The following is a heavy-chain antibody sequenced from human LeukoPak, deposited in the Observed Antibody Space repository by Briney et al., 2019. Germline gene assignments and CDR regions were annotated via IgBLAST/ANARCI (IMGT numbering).Heavy chain of an antibody. Sequence: PSETLSLTCTVSGGSISSGSYYWRWIRQPAGTGLEWIGRIYTSGSTNYNPSLKSRVTISVDTSKNQFSLKLSSVTAADTAVYYCARDSGFWLITPYDIWGQGTMVTVSS. J-gene: IGHJ3*02. CDR3: ARDSGFWLITPYDI. CDR1: GGSISSGSYY. V-gene: IGHV4-61*02. CDR2: IYTSGST. D-gene: IGHD3-16*01.